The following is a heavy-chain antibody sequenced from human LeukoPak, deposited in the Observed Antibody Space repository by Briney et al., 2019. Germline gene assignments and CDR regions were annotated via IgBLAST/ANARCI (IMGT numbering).Heavy chain of an antibody. Sequence: GGSLRLSCAASGFTFSNYWMSWVRQAPGKGLEWVSAISGSGGSTYYADSVKGRFTISRDNSKNTLYLQMNSLRAEDTAVYYCAKHPPEYYDILTGYYKGWGQGTLVTVSS. CDR1: GFTFSNYW. D-gene: IGHD3-9*01. CDR2: ISGSGGST. V-gene: IGHV3-23*01. CDR3: AKHPPEYYDILTGYYKG. J-gene: IGHJ4*02.